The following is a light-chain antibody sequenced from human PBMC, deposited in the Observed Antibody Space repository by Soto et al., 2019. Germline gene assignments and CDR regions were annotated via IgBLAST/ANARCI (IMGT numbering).Light chain of an antibody. J-gene: IGLJ1*01. CDR3: SSYTSSSTLLDV. V-gene: IGLV2-14*01. CDR2: DVS. Sequence: QSALTQPASVSGSPGQSITISCTGTSSDVVGYNYVSWYQQHPGKAPKLMIYDVSNRPSGVSNRFSGSKSGNTASLTISGLQAEDEADYYCSSYTSSSTLLDVFGTGTKLTVL. CDR1: SSDVVGYNY.